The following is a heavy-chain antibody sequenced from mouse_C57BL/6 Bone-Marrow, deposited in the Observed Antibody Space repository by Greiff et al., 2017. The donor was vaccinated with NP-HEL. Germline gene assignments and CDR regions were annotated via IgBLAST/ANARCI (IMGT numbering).Heavy chain of an antibody. CDR2: IYPRDGST. J-gene: IGHJ2*01. Sequence: QVQLQQSDAELVKPGASVKISCKVSGYTFTDHTIHWMKQRPKQGLEWIGYIYPRDGSTKYNEKFKGKAKLTAVTSASTAYMELSSLTNEDSAVYYCTITPYFDYWGQGTTLTVSS. CDR3: TITPYFDY. V-gene: IGHV1-78*01. CDR1: GYTFTDHT. D-gene: IGHD1-1*01.